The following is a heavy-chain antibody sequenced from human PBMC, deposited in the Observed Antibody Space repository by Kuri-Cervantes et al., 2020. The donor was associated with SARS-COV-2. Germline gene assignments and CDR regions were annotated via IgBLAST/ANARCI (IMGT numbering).Heavy chain of an antibody. J-gene: IGHJ3*02. V-gene: IGHV4-59*01. D-gene: IGHD5-18*01. CDR3: ARDRGYSYAEGAFDI. CDR1: GGSFSGYY. Sequence: SQTLSLTCAVYGGSFSGYYWSWIRQPPGKGLEWIGYIYYSGSTNYNPSLKSRVTISVDTSKNQFSLKLSSVTAADTAVYYCARDRGYSYAEGAFDIWGQGTMVTVSS. CDR2: IYYSGST.